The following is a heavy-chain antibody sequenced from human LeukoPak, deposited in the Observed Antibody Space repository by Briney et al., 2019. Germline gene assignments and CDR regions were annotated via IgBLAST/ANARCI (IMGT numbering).Heavy chain of an antibody. D-gene: IGHD2-2*01. CDR3: ARDPVKRPSDLGYCSSTSCSRGYSSSYYFDY. J-gene: IGHJ4*02. CDR2: INPNSGGT. CDR1: GYTFTGYY. Sequence: ASVKVSCKASGYTFTGYYMHWVRQAPGQGLEWMGWINPNSGGTNYAQKFQGRVTMTRDTSISTAYMELSRLRSDDTAVYYCARDPVKRPSDLGYCSSTSCSRGYSSSYYFDYWGQGTLVTVSS. V-gene: IGHV1-2*02.